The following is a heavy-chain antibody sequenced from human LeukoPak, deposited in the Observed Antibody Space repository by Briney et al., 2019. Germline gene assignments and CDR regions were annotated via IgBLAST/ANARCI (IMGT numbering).Heavy chain of an antibody. CDR1: GVSIGSHY. CDR2: VYNSGTT. V-gene: IGHV4-59*11. CDR3: ARDAY. J-gene: IGHJ4*02. Sequence: SETLSLTCTVSGVSIGSHYWSWIRQSPGKGLEWIGCVYNSGTTVYNPSLTGRVTISVDTSKNQYSLNLRSVTAADAAVDYCARDAYWGQGILVTVSS.